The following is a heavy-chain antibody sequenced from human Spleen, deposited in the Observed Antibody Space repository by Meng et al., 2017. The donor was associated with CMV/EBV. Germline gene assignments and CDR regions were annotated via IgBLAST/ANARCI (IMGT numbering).Heavy chain of an antibody. Sequence: ASVKVSCKASGYTFTAHYFHWVRQAPGQGLEWMGWIHPHRGDTNYAQQFQGRVTLTRDTSINTGYMELTRLTSDDTAVYYCARDRVLGDGMDVWGQGTTVTVSS. CDR1: GYTFTAHY. V-gene: IGHV1-2*02. CDR2: IHPHRGDT. J-gene: IGHJ6*02. CDR3: ARDRVLGDGMDV. D-gene: IGHD3-10*01.